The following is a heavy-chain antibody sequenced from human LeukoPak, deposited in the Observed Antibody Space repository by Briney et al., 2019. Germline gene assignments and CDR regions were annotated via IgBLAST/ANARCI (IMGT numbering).Heavy chain of an antibody. V-gene: IGHV1-8*01. CDR3: ARGCRYYDFWSGNEYYYYYMDV. CDR1: GYTFTSYD. J-gene: IGHJ6*03. Sequence: GASVKVSCKASGYTFTSYDTNWVRQATGQGLEWMGWMNPNSGNTGYAQKFQGRVTMTRNTSISTAYMELSSLRSEDTAVYYCARGCRYYDFWSGNEYYYYYMDVWGKGTTVTVSS. D-gene: IGHD3-3*01. CDR2: MNPNSGNT.